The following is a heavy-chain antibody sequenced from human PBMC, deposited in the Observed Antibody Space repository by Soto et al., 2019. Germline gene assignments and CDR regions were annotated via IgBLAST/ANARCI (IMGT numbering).Heavy chain of an antibody. V-gene: IGHV1-69*01. Sequence: QVQLVQSGAEVKKPGSSVKVSCKASGGTFSSYAISWVRQAPGQGLEWMGGIIPIFGTANYAQKFQGRVTITADESTSTAYMELSSLRSEDTAVYYCARERTRYCSGGSCRAFDIWGQGTMVTVSS. J-gene: IGHJ3*02. CDR1: GGTFSSYA. D-gene: IGHD2-15*01. CDR3: ARERTRYCSGGSCRAFDI. CDR2: IIPIFGTA.